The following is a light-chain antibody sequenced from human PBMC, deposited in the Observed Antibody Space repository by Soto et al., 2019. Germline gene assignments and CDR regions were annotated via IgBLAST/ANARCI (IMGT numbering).Light chain of an antibody. V-gene: IGLV1-44*01. CDR1: SSNIGSNT. CDR2: SNN. J-gene: IGLJ1*01. Sequence: QSVLTQPPSASGTPGQRVTISCSGSSSNIGSNTVNWYHQLPGTAPKLLIYSNNQRPPGVSDRFSGSKSGTSASLAISGLQSEDEADYYCATWDVGLNGYVFGTGTKATVL. CDR3: ATWDVGLNGYV.